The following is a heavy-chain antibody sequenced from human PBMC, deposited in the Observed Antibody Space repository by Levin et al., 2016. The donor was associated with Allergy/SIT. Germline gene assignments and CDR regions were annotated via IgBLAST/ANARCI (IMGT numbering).Heavy chain of an antibody. Sequence: GGSLRLSCAASGFTFSSYGMHWVRQAPGKGLEWVAVISYDGSNKYYADSVKGRFTISRDNSKNTVYLQMNSLRAEDTAVYYCAKDPQALATVVTVLFDYWGQGTLVTVSS. CDR1: GFTFSSYG. J-gene: IGHJ4*02. CDR3: AKDPQALATVVTVLFDY. D-gene: IGHD4-23*01. V-gene: IGHV3-30*18. CDR2: ISYDGSNK.